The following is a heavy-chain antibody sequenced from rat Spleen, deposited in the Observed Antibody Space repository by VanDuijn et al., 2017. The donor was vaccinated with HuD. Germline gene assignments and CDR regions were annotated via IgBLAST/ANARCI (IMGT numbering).Heavy chain of an antibody. CDR3: ARGPH. J-gene: IGHJ2*01. D-gene: IGHD3-8*01. CDR1: GFTFSNYY. CDR2: ISYDGRST. V-gene: IGHV5-7*01. Sequence: EVQLVESGGGLVQPGRSMKLSCAASGFTFSNYYMAWVRQAPTKGLEWVATISYDGRSTYYRDSVKGRFTISRDDAKNTLYLQMDSLRSEDTATYYCARGPHWGQGVMVTVSS.